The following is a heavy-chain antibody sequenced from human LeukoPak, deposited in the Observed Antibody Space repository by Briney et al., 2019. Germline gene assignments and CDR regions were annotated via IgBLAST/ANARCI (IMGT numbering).Heavy chain of an antibody. Sequence: SETLSLTCTVSGGSISSGGYYWSWIRQPPGKGLEWIGYIYHSGSTYYNPSLKSRVTISVDRSKNQFSLKLSSVTAADTAVYYCARGWDCSITSCYSSFDYWGQGTLVTVSS. D-gene: IGHD2-2*01. V-gene: IGHV4-30-2*01. CDR2: IYHSGST. J-gene: IGHJ4*02. CDR3: ARGWDCSITSCYSSFDY. CDR1: GGSISSGGYY.